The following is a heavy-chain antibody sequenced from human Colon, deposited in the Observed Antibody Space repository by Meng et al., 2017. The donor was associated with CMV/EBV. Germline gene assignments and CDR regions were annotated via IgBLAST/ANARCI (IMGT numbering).Heavy chain of an antibody. V-gene: IGHV1-69*04. CDR1: STTYT. D-gene: IGHD2-21*01. CDR3: ARDQGEIATSVQAYWFGP. Sequence: STTYTSSWLRQAPGQGLEWVGRYIPMLGIANYAQNFQGRVTLTADKSSGTAFMEVTGLRHEDTAVYYCARDQGEIATSVQAYWFGPWGQGTLVTVSS. J-gene: IGHJ5*01. CDR2: YIPMLGIA.